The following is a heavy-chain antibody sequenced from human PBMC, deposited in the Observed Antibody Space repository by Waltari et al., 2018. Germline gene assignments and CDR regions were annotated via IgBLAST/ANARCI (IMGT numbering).Heavy chain of an antibody. CDR3: VRDQWFAFDI. J-gene: IGHJ3*02. CDR1: GFAISNYW. D-gene: IGHD3-22*01. Sequence: EVQMVESGGGLVQPGGALSLSCAAAGFAISNYWMSWVRQAPGKGLEWVANIMTDGREEYYVDSVRGRFTISRDNAKNSLYLQMNSLRPEDTAVYYCVRDQWFAFDIWGQGTMVTVSS. V-gene: IGHV3-7*01. CDR2: IMTDGREE.